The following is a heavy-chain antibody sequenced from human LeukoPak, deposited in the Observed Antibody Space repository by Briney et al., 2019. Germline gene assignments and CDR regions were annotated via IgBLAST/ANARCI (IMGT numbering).Heavy chain of an antibody. CDR3: ASRAPYYYRPRIDY. V-gene: IGHV3-23*01. D-gene: IGHD3-10*01. Sequence: GGSLRLSCAASGFTFSSYAMSWVRQAPGKGLEWVSAISGSGGSTYYADSVKGRFTISRDNSKNTLYLQMNSLRVEDTAVYYCASRAPYYYRPRIDYWGQGTLVTVSS. J-gene: IGHJ4*02. CDR1: GFTFSSYA. CDR2: ISGSGGST.